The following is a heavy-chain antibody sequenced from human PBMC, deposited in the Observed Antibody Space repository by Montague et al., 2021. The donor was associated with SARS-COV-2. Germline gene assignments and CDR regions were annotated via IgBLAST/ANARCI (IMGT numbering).Heavy chain of an antibody. Sequence: SLRLSCAASGFTFSTFWMSWVRQAPGKGLEWVAKINQDGTDKNYVDSVXGRFTISRDNAKNSVYLDVNSLRAEDTAVYYCARGGVIAPAATWWFDPRGQGTLITVSS. CDR1: GFTFSTFW. CDR3: ARGGVIAPAATWWFDP. D-gene: IGHD2-2*01. CDR2: INQDGTDK. J-gene: IGHJ5*02. V-gene: IGHV3-7*01.